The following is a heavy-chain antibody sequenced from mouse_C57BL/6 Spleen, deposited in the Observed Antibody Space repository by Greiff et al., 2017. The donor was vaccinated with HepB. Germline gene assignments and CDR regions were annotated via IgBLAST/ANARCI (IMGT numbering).Heavy chain of an antibody. J-gene: IGHJ4*01. V-gene: IGHV1-18*01. Sequence: EVHLVESGPELVKPGASVKIPCKASGYTFTDYNMDWVKQSHGKSLEWIGDINPNNGGTIYNQKFKGKATLTVDKSSSTAYMELRSLTSEDTAVYYCARGDYYGSIPSMDYWGQGTSVTVSS. D-gene: IGHD1-1*01. CDR3: ARGDYYGSIPSMDY. CDR2: INPNNGGT. CDR1: GYTFTDYN.